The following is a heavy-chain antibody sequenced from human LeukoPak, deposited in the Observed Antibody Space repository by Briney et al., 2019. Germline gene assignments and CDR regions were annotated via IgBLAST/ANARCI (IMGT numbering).Heavy chain of an antibody. CDR2: ISSTGNTI. V-gene: IGHV3-11*04. Sequence: KPGGSLRLSCVASGFTFSDYYMGWIRQAPGKGLEWVSYISSTGNTIYYADSVKGRFTISRDNAKNSLYLQMNSLRAEDTAVYYCARVGGNFDCWGQGTLVTVSS. D-gene: IGHD3-10*01. CDR3: ARVGGNFDC. CDR1: GFTFSDYY. J-gene: IGHJ4*02.